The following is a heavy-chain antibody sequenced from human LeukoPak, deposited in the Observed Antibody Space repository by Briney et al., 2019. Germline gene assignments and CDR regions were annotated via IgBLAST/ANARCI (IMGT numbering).Heavy chain of an antibody. J-gene: IGHJ3*02. CDR3: AIKRPTPIDAFDI. Sequence: GGSLRLSCAASGFTFSIYAMRWFRQAPGKGLQWVSTISRSGGSTYSADPVRGRFTIPKNNVKNTRDLQRDRLRADEPAVYYCAIKRPTPIDAFDIWGQGTMVTVSS. D-gene: IGHD4-17*01. CDR2: ISRSGGST. CDR1: GFTFSIYA. V-gene: IGHV3-23*01.